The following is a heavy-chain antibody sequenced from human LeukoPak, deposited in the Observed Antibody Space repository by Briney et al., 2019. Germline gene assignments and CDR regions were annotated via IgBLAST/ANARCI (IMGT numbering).Heavy chain of an antibody. CDR1: GFTFSSYS. CDR3: AKAAAGTFDFDY. J-gene: IGHJ4*02. V-gene: IGHV3-21*01. D-gene: IGHD6-13*01. CDR2: ISSSSSYI. Sequence: PGGSLRLSCAASGFTFSSYSTNWVRQAPGKGLEWVSSISSSSSYIYYADSVKGRFTISRDNAKNSLYLQMNSLRAEDTAVYYCAKAAAGTFDFDYWGQGTLVTVSS.